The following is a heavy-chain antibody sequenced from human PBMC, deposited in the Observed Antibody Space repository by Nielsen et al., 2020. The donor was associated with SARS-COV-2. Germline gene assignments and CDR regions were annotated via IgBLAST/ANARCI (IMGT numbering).Heavy chain of an antibody. CDR2: ISYDGSNK. Sequence: GESLKISCAASGFTFSSYAMHWVRQAPGKGLEWVAVISYDGSNKYYADSVKGRFTISRDNAKNSLYLQMNSLRAEDTALYYCAKDMSVAVDTVYYYYGMDVWGQGTTVTVSS. J-gene: IGHJ6*02. CDR1: GFTFSSYA. V-gene: IGHV3-30-3*01. D-gene: IGHD6-19*01. CDR3: AKDMSVAVDTVYYYYGMDV.